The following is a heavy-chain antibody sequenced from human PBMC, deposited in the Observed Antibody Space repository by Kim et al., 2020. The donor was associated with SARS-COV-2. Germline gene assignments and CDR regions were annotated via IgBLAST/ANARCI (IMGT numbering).Heavy chain of an antibody. D-gene: IGHD6-13*01. V-gene: IGHV4-39*01. CDR1: GGSISSSSYY. Sequence: SETLSLTCTVSGGSISSSSYYWGWIRQPPGKGLEWIGSIYYSGSTYYNPSLKSRVTISVDTSKNQFSLKLSSVTAADTAVYYCARHGRVAAAGRPNWYFDLWGRGTLVTVSS. J-gene: IGHJ2*01. CDR3: ARHGRVAAAGRPNWYFDL. CDR2: IYYSGST.